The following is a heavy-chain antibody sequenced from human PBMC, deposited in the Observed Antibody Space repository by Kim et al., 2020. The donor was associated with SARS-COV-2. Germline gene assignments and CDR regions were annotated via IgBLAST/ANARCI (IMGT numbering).Heavy chain of an antibody. Sequence: GGSLRHSCAASGFTFSTYAMHWVRQAPGKGLEWVAVISYDGIIKYYADSVKGRFTISRDYSKNTLYLQMNSLRAEDTAVFYCAKGSVLAVAGTMDYWGQG. CDR1: GFTFSTYA. D-gene: IGHD6-19*01. J-gene: IGHJ4*02. V-gene: IGHV3-30*18. CDR2: ISYDGIIK. CDR3: AKGSVLAVAGTMDY.